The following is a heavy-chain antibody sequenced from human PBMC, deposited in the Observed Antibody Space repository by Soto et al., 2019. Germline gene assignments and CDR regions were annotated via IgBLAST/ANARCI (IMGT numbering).Heavy chain of an antibody. CDR2: INPAGTVT. J-gene: IGHJ5*02. CDR1: GFDFTNNY. CDR3: ARVLPRFDP. Sequence: GASVKVSCKPPGFDFTNNYVHWVRQAPGQGPEWMGVINPAGTVTIYARKLQGRVTMTRDTSTSTAYMELSSLRSEDTAVYYCARVLPRFDPWGQGTPVTVSS. V-gene: IGHV1-46*01.